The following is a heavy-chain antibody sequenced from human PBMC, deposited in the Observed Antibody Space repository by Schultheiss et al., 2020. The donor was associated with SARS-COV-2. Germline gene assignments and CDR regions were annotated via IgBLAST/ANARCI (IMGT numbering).Heavy chain of an antibody. CDR3: AAYDFWSTYGMDV. CDR2: IYSSGST. D-gene: IGHD3-3*01. J-gene: IGHJ6*02. V-gene: IGHV4-61*08. CDR1: GGSISSGAYY. Sequence: SDTLSLKGTVSGGSISSGAYYWSWIRQHPGKGLEWIGYIYSSGSTNYNPSLKSRVTISVDTSKNQFSLRLSSVTAADTAVYYCAAYDFWSTYGMDVWGQGTTVTVSS.